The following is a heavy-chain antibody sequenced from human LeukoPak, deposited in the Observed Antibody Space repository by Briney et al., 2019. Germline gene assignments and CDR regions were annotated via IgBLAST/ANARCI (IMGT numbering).Heavy chain of an antibody. Sequence: SETLSLTCTVSGGSISSHYWSWIRQPPGKGLEWIGYIYYSGSTNYNPSLKSRVTISVDTSKNQFSLKLSSVTAADTAVYYCARDGDYDLWSGPNYYYYMDVWGKGTTVTVSS. CDR1: GGSISSHY. V-gene: IGHV4-59*11. CDR2: IYYSGST. J-gene: IGHJ6*03. CDR3: ARDGDYDLWSGPNYYYYMDV. D-gene: IGHD3-3*01.